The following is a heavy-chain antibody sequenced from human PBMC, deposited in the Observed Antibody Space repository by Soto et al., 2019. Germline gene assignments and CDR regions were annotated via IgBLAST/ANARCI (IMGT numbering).Heavy chain of an antibody. CDR3: ARDHADNIVVPTARYFDY. J-gene: IGHJ4*02. Sequence: GASVKVSCKASGYTFASYVISWVRQAPGQGLEWMGWISAYNGNTNYAQKFQGRITITADTSASTAYMELSSLKSEDTAVYYCARDHADNIVVPTARYFDYWGQGTLVTVSS. V-gene: IGHV1-18*01. CDR1: GYTFASYV. CDR2: ISAYNGNT. D-gene: IGHD2-2*01.